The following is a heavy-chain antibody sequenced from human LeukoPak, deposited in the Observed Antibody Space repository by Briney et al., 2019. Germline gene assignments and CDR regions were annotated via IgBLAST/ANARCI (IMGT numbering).Heavy chain of an antibody. CDR3: ARDEELEPFDY. D-gene: IGHD1-1*01. J-gene: IGHJ4*02. Sequence: PGGSLRLSCAASGFTFSSYSMNWVRQAPGKGLEWVSYISSSSSTPFYADSVKGRFTISRDNAKNSLYLQMNSLRAEDTAVYYCARDEELEPFDYWGQGTLVTVSS. CDR1: GFTFSSYS. V-gene: IGHV3-48*01. CDR2: ISSSSSTP.